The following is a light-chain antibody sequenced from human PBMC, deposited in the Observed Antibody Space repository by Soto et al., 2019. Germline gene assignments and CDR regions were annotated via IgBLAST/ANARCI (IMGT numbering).Light chain of an antibody. CDR3: QQSYSTLSIT. Sequence: DIQMTQSPSSLSASVGDRVTITCRASESIARHLNWYQQKSGKGPKLLIYAASSLQNGVPSRFRGGGSGTDFTLTISSLQPEDFATYYCQQSYSTLSITFGQGTRLEIK. CDR1: ESIARH. V-gene: IGKV1-39*01. J-gene: IGKJ5*01. CDR2: AAS.